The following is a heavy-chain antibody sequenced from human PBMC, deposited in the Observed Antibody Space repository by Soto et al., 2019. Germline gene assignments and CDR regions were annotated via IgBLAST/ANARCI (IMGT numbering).Heavy chain of an antibody. CDR3: ARDLWGYCGTDCYPLDV. J-gene: IGHJ6*02. V-gene: IGHV4-59*01. CDR1: GGSISGYY. CDR2: MYNTGST. D-gene: IGHD2-21*02. Sequence: QVQLQESGPGLVKPSETLSLTCTVSGGSISGYYWCWIRQPPGKGLEWIGYMYNTGSTVYTPSFKSRVTISVDTSKNQFSLKLNSVTAADTAVYYCARDLWGYCGTDCYPLDVWGQGTTVTVSS.